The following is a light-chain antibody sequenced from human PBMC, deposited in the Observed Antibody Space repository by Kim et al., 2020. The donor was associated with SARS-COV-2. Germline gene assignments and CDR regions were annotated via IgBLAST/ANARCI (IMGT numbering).Light chain of an antibody. V-gene: IGLV1-47*01. CDR2: RNN. Sequence: GQGFTISGSGGSSNIGSNYVYWYQQLPGPAPKLLICRNNQRPSGVPDRFSGSKSGTSASLAISGLRSEDEADYYCAAWDDSLSGEVFGGGTQLTVL. CDR1: SSNIGSNY. J-gene: IGLJ2*01. CDR3: AAWDDSLSGEV.